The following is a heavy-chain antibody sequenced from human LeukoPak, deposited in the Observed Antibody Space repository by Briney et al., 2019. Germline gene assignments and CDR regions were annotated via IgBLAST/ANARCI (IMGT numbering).Heavy chain of an antibody. CDR3: ARDKKAGEYSSSGHFQH. CDR1: GFTFDDYA. J-gene: IGHJ1*01. D-gene: IGHD6-6*01. Sequence: PGRSLRLSCAASGFTFDDYAMHWVRQAPGKGLEWVSGISWNSGSIGYADSVKGRFTISRDNAKNSLYLQMNSLRAEDTAGYYCARDKKAGEYSSSGHFQHWGQGTLVTVSS. V-gene: IGHV3-9*01. CDR2: ISWNSGSI.